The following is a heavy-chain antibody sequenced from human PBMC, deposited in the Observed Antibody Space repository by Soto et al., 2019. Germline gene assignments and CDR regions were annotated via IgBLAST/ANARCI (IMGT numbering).Heavy chain of an antibody. D-gene: IGHD6-13*01. CDR1: GYTFTSYD. CDR2: MNPNSGNT. Sequence: QVQLVQSGAEVKKPGASVKVSCKASGYTFTSYDINWVRQATGQGLEWMGWMNPNSGNTGYAQKFQGRDTMTRNTSISTAYMELSTLRSEDTAVYYCARERTSSWRFDYWGQGTLVTVSS. CDR3: ARERTSSWRFDY. V-gene: IGHV1-8*01. J-gene: IGHJ4*02.